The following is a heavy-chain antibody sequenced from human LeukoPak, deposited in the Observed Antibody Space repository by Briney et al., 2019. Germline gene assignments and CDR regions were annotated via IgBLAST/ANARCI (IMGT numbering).Heavy chain of an antibody. CDR1: GFTFSTYW. D-gene: IGHD3-22*01. CDR3: VRDMGYYDKL. Sequence: GGSLRLSCAAAGFTFSTYWMHWVRQAPGKGLVWVSRINSDGSSTNYADSVKGRFTISRDNGTNTMYMQMNRLRAAGTAVYYCVRDMGYYDKLWDRGTGVSVSS. J-gene: IGHJ1*01. CDR2: INSDGSST. V-gene: IGHV3-74*01.